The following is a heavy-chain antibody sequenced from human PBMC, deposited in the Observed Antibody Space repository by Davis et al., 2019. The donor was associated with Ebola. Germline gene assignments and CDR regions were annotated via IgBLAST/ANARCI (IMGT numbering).Heavy chain of an antibody. V-gene: IGHV4-30-2*01. CDR2: IYHSGST. CDR3: ARTFSMVQGNDY. Sequence: PSETLSLTCAASGGSISSGGYSWSWIRQPPGKGLEWIGYIYHSGSTYYNPSLKSRVTISVDRSKNQFSLKLSSVTAADTAVYYCARTFSMVQGNDYWGQGTLVTVSS. CDR1: GGSISSGGYS. J-gene: IGHJ4*02. D-gene: IGHD3-10*01.